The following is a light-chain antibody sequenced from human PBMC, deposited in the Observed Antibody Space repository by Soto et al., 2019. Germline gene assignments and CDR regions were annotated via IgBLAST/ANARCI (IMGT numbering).Light chain of an antibody. J-gene: IGKJ2*01. CDR2: AAS. CDR1: EGISNY. V-gene: IGKV1-27*01. Sequence: DIQMTQSPSSLSASVGDRITMTCRASEGISNYLAWNQQKPGKVPKLLIYAASTLESGVPSRFSGSGSGTDFTLTISSLQPEDFATYYCQKYNSAPHTFGQGTKLEIK. CDR3: QKYNSAPHT.